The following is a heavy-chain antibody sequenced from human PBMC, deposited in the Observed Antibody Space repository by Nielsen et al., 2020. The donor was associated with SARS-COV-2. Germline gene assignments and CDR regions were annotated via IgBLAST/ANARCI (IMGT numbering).Heavy chain of an antibody. D-gene: IGHD5-12*01. J-gene: IGHJ6*02. Sequence: GESLKISCAASGFTFSSYSMNWVRQAPGKGLEWVSSISSSSSYIYYADSVKGRFTISRDNAKNSLYLQMNSLRAEDTAVYYCARVWLGTSGYVNGMDVWGQGTTVTVSS. V-gene: IGHV3-21*01. CDR3: ARVWLGTSGYVNGMDV. CDR2: ISSSSSYI. CDR1: GFTFSSYS.